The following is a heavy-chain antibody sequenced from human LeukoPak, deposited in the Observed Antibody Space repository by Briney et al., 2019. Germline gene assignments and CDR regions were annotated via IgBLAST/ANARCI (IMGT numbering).Heavy chain of an antibody. CDR3: ARGQNYYDSSGYYYAPPNFDY. CDR1: GYTFTSYG. D-gene: IGHD3-22*01. J-gene: IGHJ4*02. CDR2: ISAYNGNT. V-gene: IGHV1-18*01. Sequence: ASVKVSCKTSGYTFTSYGISWVRQAPGQGLEWMGWISAYNGNTNYAQKLQGRVTMTTDTSTSTAYMELRSLRSDDTAVYYCARGQNYYDSSGYYYAPPNFDYWGQGTLVTVSS.